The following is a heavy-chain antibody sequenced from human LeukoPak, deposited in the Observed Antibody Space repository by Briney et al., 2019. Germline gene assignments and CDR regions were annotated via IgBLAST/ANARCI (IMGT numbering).Heavy chain of an antibody. J-gene: IGHJ4*02. V-gene: IGHV3-23*01. CDR3: AKIGYCSGGSCYGIYGFDY. CDR1: GLTFSSYA. D-gene: IGHD2-15*01. CDR2: ISGSGGST. Sequence: PGGSLRLSCAASGLTFSSYAMSWVRQAPGKGLEWVSAISGSGGSTYYADSVKGRFTISRDNSKNTLYLQMNSLRAEDTAVYYCAKIGYCSGGSCYGIYGFDYWGQGTLVTVSS.